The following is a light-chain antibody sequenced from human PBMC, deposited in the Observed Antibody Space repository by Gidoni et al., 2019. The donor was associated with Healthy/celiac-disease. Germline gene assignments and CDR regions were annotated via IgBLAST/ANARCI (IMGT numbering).Light chain of an antibody. Sequence: QSVLTQPPYVSAAPGQKVTISCSGSSSNIGNNYVSWYQQLPGTAPKLLIYDNNKRPSGIPDRFSGSKSGTSATLGITGLQTGDEADYYCGTWDSSLSADWVFGGGTKLTGL. CDR1: SSNIGNNY. V-gene: IGLV1-51*01. J-gene: IGLJ3*02. CDR3: GTWDSSLSADWV. CDR2: DNN.